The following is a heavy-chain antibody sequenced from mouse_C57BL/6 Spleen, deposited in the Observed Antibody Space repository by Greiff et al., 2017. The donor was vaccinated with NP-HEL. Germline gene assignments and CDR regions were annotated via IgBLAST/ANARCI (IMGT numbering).Heavy chain of an antibody. CDR2: IYPGSGST. CDR3: ARAAYYDYDEDYAMDY. V-gene: IGHV1-55*01. D-gene: IGHD2-4*01. Sequence: QVQLQQPGAELVKPGASVKMSCKASGYTFTSYWITWVKQRPGQGLEWIGDIYPGSGSTNYNEKFKSKATLTVDTSSSTAYMQLSSLTSEDSAVYYCARAAYYDYDEDYAMDYWGQGTSVTVSS. CDR1: GYTFTSYW. J-gene: IGHJ4*01.